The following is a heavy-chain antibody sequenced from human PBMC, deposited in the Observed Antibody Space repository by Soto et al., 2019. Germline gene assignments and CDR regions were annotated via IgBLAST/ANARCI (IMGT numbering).Heavy chain of an antibody. J-gene: IGHJ4*02. V-gene: IGHV3-23*01. D-gene: IGHD3-22*01. Sequence: QAGGSLGLSCAAFGLTFSSYAMTWARKAPGKGLEWVSGISDTGGTTYYADSVKGRFTVSRDNSRDTLHLQMNNLRGDDTAVYYCVQRGGSGYYGAFDYWGQGALVTVSS. CDR1: GLTFSSYA. CDR3: VQRGGSGYYGAFDY. CDR2: ISDTGGTT.